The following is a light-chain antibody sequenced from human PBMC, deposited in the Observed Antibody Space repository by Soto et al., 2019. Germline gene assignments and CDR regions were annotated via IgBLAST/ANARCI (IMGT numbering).Light chain of an antibody. CDR2: EAS. CDR3: QQYDNLPYT. Sequence: DLQMTQSPSSLSASVGDRVTITCQASQDISRYLSWHQQKPGEAPRLLIHEASNLETGVPSRFSGTGPGTDFAFTISSLQPEDIATYYCQQYDNLPYTFGQGTKLEIK. V-gene: IGKV1-33*01. CDR1: QDISRY. J-gene: IGKJ2*01.